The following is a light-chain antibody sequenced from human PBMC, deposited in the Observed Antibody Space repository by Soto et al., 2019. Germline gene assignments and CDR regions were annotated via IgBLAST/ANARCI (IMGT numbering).Light chain of an antibody. V-gene: IGLV2-14*01. CDR2: EVS. CDR3: SSYTSSNTLV. CDR1: SSDVGGYNY. J-gene: IGLJ2*01. Sequence: QSVLTQPASVSGSPGQSITISCTGTSSDVGGYNYVSWYQQHPGRAPKLMINEVSNRPSGVSNRFSGSKSGNTASLTISGLQAEDEADYYCSSYTSSNTLVFGGGTKVTVL.